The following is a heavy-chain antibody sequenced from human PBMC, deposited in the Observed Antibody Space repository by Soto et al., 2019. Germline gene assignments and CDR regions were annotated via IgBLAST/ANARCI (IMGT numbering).Heavy chain of an antibody. V-gene: IGHV1-46*01. J-gene: IGHJ6*02. CDR3: ARSLRGYSGYGRGLGMDV. D-gene: IGHD5-12*01. CDR1: GYTFTSYY. Sequence: KVSCKASGYTFTSYYMHWVRQAPGQGLEWMGIINPSGGSTSYAQKFQGRVTMTRDTSTSTVYMELSSLRSEDTAVYYCARSLRGYSGYGRGLGMDVWGQGTTVTVSS. CDR2: INPSGGST.